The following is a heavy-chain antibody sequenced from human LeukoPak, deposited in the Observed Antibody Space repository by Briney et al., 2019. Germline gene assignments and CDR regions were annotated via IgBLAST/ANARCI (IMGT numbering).Heavy chain of an antibody. V-gene: IGHV4-59*01. CDR1: GGSISSYY. CDR2: IYYSGST. CDR3: ARDDSSGPQVY. J-gene: IGHJ4*02. Sequence: SETLSLTCTVSGGSISSYYWSWIRQPPGKGLEWIGYIYYSGSTNYNPSLKSRVTISVDTSKNQFSLKLSSVTAADTTVYYCARDDSSGPQVYWGQGTLVTVSS. D-gene: IGHD3-22*01.